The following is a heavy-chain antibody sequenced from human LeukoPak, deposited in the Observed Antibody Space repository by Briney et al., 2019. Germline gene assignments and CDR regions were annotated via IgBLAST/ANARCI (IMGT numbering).Heavy chain of an antibody. CDR1: GFTFSSYA. V-gene: IGHV3-23*01. CDR3: AKDLIMGTIGDFDY. CDR2: ISGSGGST. Sequence: PGGSLRLSCTASGFTFSSYAMSWVRQAPGKGLEGVSVISGSGGSTYYADSVKGRFTISRDNSKNTLYLQLNSLRAEDTAVYYCAKDLIMGTIGDFDYWGQGTLVTVSS. J-gene: IGHJ4*02. D-gene: IGHD4-17*01.